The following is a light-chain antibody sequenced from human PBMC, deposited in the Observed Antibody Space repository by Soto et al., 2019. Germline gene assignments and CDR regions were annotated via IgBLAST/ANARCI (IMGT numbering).Light chain of an antibody. CDR3: QQCYSAVT. CDR2: AAS. Sequence: DIQMTQSPPSLYASIGDRVTITCRASQNLNRCLNWYQQKAGTAPKLLIYAASTAQGGVPSRFSSSGSGTDFTLTIGSLQPEDLATYYCQQCYSAVTFGPGTKVAI. V-gene: IGKV1-39*01. J-gene: IGKJ3*01. CDR1: QNLNRC.